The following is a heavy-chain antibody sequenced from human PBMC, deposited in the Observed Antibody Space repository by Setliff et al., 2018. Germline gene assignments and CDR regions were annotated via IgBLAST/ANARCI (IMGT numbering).Heavy chain of an antibody. D-gene: IGHD3-22*01. J-gene: IGHJ4*02. Sequence: GGSLRLSCAASGLTFSSYWMTWVRQAPGKGLEWLANIKQDGSEIYYVDSVKGRFTISRDNAKNSLYLQMNSLRPEDTAIYYCATSTIITYYFDSWGQGTLVTVSS. CDR3: ATSTIITYYFDS. CDR1: GLTFSSYW. V-gene: IGHV3-7*03. CDR2: IKQDGSEI.